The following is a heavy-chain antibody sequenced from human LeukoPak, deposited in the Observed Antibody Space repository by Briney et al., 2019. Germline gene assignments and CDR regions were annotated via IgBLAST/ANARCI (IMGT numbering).Heavy chain of an antibody. CDR2: MNPNSGNT. Sequence: GASVKVSCKASGYTFTSYDINWVRQATGQGLEWMGWMNPNSGNTGYAQKFQGRVTITRNTSISTAYMELSSLRSEDTAVYYCARALSSGWYVSWYFDLWGRGTLVTVSS. J-gene: IGHJ2*01. V-gene: IGHV1-8*03. D-gene: IGHD6-19*01. CDR1: GYTFTSYD. CDR3: ARALSSGWYVSWYFDL.